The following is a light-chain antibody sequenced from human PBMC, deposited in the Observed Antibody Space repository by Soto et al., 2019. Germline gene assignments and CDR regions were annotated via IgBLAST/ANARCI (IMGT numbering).Light chain of an antibody. J-gene: IGKJ3*01. V-gene: IGKV3-11*01. CDR2: DAS. Sequence: EIVLTQSPATLSLSPVERATLSCRASQSVSSYLAWYQQKPGQAPRLLIYDASNRATGIPARFSGSGSGTDFTLTISSLEPEDFAVYYCQQRSNWPLITFGPGTKVDIK. CDR1: QSVSSY. CDR3: QQRSNWPLIT.